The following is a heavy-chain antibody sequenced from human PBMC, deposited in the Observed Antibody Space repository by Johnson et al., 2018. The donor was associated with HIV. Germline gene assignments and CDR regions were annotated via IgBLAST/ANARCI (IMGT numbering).Heavy chain of an antibody. CDR2: ISYDGSNK. D-gene: IGHD2-15*01. CDR1: GFTSSSYA. V-gene: IGHV3-30*04. J-gene: IGHJ3*02. Sequence: QVQLVESGGGVVQPGRSLRLSCAASGFTSSSYAMHWVRQAPGKGLEWVAVISYDGSNKYYADSVKGRFTISRDNSKNTLYLQMNSLRAEDTAVYYCALGGSWYAFDIWGQGTMVTVSS. CDR3: ALGGSWYAFDI.